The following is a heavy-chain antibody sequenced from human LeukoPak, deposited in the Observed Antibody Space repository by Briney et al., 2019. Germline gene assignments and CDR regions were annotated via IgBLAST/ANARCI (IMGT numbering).Heavy chain of an antibody. Sequence: GGSLRLSCEASGFTFDNYAIGWVRQAPGKGLEWVSAVSGGGGSKYYADSVKGRFTVSRDHSKKTVYLQVSSLTADDTAVYYCAKTMGSTWLFDYWGQGTLVTVSS. CDR2: VSGGGGSK. V-gene: IGHV3-23*01. J-gene: IGHJ4*02. D-gene: IGHD6-13*01. CDR3: AKTMGSTWLFDY. CDR1: GFTFDNYA.